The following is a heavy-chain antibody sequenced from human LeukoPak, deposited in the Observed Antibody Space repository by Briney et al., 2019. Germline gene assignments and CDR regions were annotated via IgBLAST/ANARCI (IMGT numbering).Heavy chain of an antibody. CDR3: ARGTPISSGSYYNCAFDI. D-gene: IGHD3-10*01. Sequence: SETLSLTCTVSGGSISDYYWSWIRQPPGKGLEWVGYIYYSGSTSYNPSLKSRVTISVDTSKNQFSLKLSSVTAADTAVYYCARGTPISSGSYYNCAFDIWGQGTMVTVSS. CDR1: GGSISDYY. J-gene: IGHJ3*02. V-gene: IGHV4-59*01. CDR2: IYYSGST.